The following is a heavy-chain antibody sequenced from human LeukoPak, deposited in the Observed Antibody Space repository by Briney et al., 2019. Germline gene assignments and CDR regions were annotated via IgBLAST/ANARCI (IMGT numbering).Heavy chain of an antibody. Sequence: PSETLSLTCAVYGGSFSGYYWSWIRQPPGKGLEWIGEINHSGSTNYNPSLKSPVTISVDTSKNQFSLKLSSVTAADTAVYYCARGYYYDSSGYYYWARAFDYWGQGTLVTVSS. V-gene: IGHV4-34*01. CDR2: INHSGST. CDR3: ARGYYYDSSGYYYWARAFDY. CDR1: GGSFSGYY. J-gene: IGHJ4*02. D-gene: IGHD3-22*01.